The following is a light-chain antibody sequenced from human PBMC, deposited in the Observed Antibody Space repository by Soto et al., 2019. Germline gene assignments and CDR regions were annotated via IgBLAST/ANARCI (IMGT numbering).Light chain of an antibody. CDR2: LNSDGSH. CDR3: QTWGSGIRVV. J-gene: IGLJ2*01. V-gene: IGLV4-69*01. CDR1: SGHSSYA. Sequence: QSVLTQSPSASASLGASVKLTCTLSSGHSSYAIAWHQQQPEKGPRYLMKLNSDGSHRKGGGIPDRFSGSSSGAERYLTISSLQSEDEADYYCQTWGSGIRVVFGGGTKVTVL.